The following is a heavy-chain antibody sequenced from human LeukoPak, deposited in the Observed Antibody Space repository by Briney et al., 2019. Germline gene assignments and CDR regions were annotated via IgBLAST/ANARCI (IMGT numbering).Heavy chain of an antibody. CDR3: AGTYYDFWSGYQMSDY. CDR1: GYSLSSGYY. V-gene: IGHV4-38-2*01. D-gene: IGHD3-3*01. J-gene: IGHJ4*02. CDR2: IYHSGST. Sequence: PSETLSLTCAVSGYSLSSGYYWGWIRQPPGKGVEWIGSIYHSGSTYYNPSLKSRVTISVDTSKNQFSLKLSTVTAADTAVYYCAGTYYDFWSGYQMSDYWGQGTLVTVSS.